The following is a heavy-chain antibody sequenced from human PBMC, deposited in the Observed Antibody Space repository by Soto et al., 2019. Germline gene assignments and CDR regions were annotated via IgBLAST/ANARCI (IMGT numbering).Heavy chain of an antibody. CDR1: GFTFSSYE. Sequence: VGSLRLSCAASGFTFSSYEMNWVRQAPGKGLEWVSYISSSGSTIYYADSVKGRFTISRDNAKNSLYLQMNSLRAEDTAVYYCVREDTALPYWGQGTLVTVSS. V-gene: IGHV3-48*03. J-gene: IGHJ4*02. D-gene: IGHD5-18*01. CDR3: VREDTALPY. CDR2: ISSSGSTI.